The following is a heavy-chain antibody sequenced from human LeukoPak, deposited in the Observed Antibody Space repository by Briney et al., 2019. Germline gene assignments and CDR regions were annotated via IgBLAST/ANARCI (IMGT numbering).Heavy chain of an antibody. V-gene: IGHV3-53*01. CDR3: ARGLPDLYYYYGMDV. J-gene: IGHJ6*02. D-gene: IGHD2-15*01. CDR2: IYSGGST. CDR1: GFTVSSNY. Sequence: GGSLRLSCAASGFTVSSNYMSWARQAPGKGLEWVSVIYSGGSTYYADSVKGRFTISRDNSKNTLYLQMNSLRAEDTAVYYCARGLPDLYYYYGMDVWGQGTTVTVSS.